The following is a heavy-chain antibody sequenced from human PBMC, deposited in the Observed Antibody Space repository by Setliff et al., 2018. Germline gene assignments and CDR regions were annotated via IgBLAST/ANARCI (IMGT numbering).Heavy chain of an antibody. CDR2: ISITSRHYT. CDR1: GFTFGSNW. Sequence: GGSLRLSCAASGFTFGSNWMNWVRQAPGKGLEHVSFISITSRHYTNYADSVKGRFTISRDNAKTSLYLQMNGLRAEDTGVYYCARALYGYSYGYDFWGQGTLVTVSS. D-gene: IGHD5-18*01. J-gene: IGHJ4*02. CDR3: ARALYGYSYGYDF. V-gene: IGHV3-21*05.